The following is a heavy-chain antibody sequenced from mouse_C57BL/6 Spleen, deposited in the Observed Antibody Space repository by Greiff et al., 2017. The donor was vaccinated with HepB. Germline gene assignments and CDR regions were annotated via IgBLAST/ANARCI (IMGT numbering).Heavy chain of an antibody. CDR3: AREDDYDGFAY. D-gene: IGHD2-4*01. CDR2: IDPSDSET. Sequence: QVQLQQPGAELVRPGSSVKLSCKASGYTFTSYWMHWVKQRPIQGLEWIGNIDPSDSETHYNQKFKDKATLTVDKSSRTAYMQLSSLTSEDSAVYYCAREDDYDGFAYWGQGTLVTVSA. CDR1: GYTFTSYW. V-gene: IGHV1-52*01. J-gene: IGHJ3*01.